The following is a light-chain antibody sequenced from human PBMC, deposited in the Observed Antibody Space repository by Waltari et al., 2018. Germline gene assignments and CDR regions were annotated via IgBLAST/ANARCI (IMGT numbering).Light chain of an antibody. Sequence: DFVMTQSPEFLAVSLGERATINCKSSQSVLYSPNSKNYLAWYQQKPGQPPKLLIYWASTRESGVPDRFSGSGSGTDFTLTISSLQAEDVAVYYCHQYSTTPWTFGQGTRLDFK. CDR2: WAS. CDR1: QSVLYSPNSKNY. J-gene: IGKJ5*01. V-gene: IGKV4-1*01. CDR3: HQYSTTPWT.